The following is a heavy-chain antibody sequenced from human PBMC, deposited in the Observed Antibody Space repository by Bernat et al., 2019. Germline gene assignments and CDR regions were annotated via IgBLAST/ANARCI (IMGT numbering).Heavy chain of an antibody. J-gene: IGHJ6*02. CDR2: IYYSGST. Sequence: QLQLQESGPGLVKPSETLSLTCTVSGGSISSSSYYWGWIRQPPGKGLEWIGSIYYSGSTYYNQSLKSRVTISVDTSKNQFSLKLSAVTAADTAVYYCARPIVLMVYAIDDGMDVWGQGTTVTVSS. D-gene: IGHD2-8*01. V-gene: IGHV4-39*01. CDR1: GGSISSSSYY. CDR3: ARPIVLMVYAIDDGMDV.